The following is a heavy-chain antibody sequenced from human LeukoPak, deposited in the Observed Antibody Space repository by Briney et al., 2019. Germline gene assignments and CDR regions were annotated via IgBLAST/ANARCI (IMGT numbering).Heavy chain of an antibody. J-gene: IGHJ5*02. CDR1: GFSFNSYW. CDR3: ERDRSYGEGYWFDP. V-gene: IGHV3-74*01. CDR2: ITSDGTDT. Sequence: GGSLRLSCAASGFSFNSYWMHWVRQVPGKGPVWVSRITSDGTDTSYADSVKGRFSISRDNAKNTIYLQMNSLRVEDTAVYYCERDRSYGEGYWFDPWGQGTLVIVSS. D-gene: IGHD3-16*01.